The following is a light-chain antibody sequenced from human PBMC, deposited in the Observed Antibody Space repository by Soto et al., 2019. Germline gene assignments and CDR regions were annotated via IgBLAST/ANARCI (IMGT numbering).Light chain of an antibody. V-gene: IGKV3D-15*01. CDR2: QTS. J-gene: IGKJ1*01. CDR1: QYINTR. CDR3: QQYTNWPRT. Sequence: IVLTRSADALSSVPGGRRTLSYRASQYINTRLAWYQHRPGQAPRLLIYQTSIRAAGIPARFSGSGSGTEFTLTISSLQSEDFAVYFCQQYTNWPRTFGQGTKVDIK.